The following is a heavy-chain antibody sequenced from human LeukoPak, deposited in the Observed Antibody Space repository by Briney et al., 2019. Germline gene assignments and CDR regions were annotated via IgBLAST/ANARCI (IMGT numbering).Heavy chain of an antibody. V-gene: IGHV1-2*02. J-gene: IGHJ3*02. D-gene: IGHD1-7*01. Sequence: GASVKVSCKASGYTFIDYFIHWMRQTPGQGLEWLEWINPNSGVTRYAQKFQDRVTMTRDTAAYMELSSLKSDDTAVYYCVRAVSGTLGGAFDIWGQGTAVTVSS. CDR3: VRAVSGTLGGAFDI. CDR2: INPNSGVT. CDR1: GYTFIDYF.